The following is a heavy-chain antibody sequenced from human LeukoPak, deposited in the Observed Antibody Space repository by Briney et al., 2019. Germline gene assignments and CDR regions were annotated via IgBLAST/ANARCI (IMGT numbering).Heavy chain of an antibody. CDR3: AKNYYGSGSPWDAFDI. CDR1: GFTFSSYW. Sequence: GGSLRLSCAASGFTFSSYWMHWVRQAPGKGLVWVSRINSDGSSTSYADSVKGRFTISRDNAKNTLYLQMNSLRAEDTAVYYCAKNYYGSGSPWDAFDIWGQGTMVTVSS. V-gene: IGHV3-74*01. CDR2: INSDGSST. J-gene: IGHJ3*02. D-gene: IGHD3-10*01.